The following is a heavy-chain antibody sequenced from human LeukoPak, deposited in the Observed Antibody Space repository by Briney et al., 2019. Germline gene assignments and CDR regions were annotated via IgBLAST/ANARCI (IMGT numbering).Heavy chain of an antibody. V-gene: IGHV4-59*01. CDR3: ARSVEGYCSGGSCYSYYYYMDV. D-gene: IGHD2-15*01. J-gene: IGHJ6*03. CDR2: IYYSGST. CDR1: GGSISSYY. Sequence: SETLSLTCTASGGSISSYYWSWIRQPPGKGLEWIGYIYYSGSTNYNPSLKSRVTISVDTSKNQFSLKLSSVTAADTAVYYCARSVEGYCSGGSCYSYYYYMDVWGKGTTVTVSS.